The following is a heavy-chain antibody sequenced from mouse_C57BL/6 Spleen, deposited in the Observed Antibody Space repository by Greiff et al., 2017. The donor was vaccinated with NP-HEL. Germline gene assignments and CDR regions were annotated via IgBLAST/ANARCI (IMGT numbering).Heavy chain of an antibody. J-gene: IGHJ4*01. D-gene: IGHD1-1*01. Sequence: VKLQQSGAELVKPGASVKISCKASGYAFSSYWMNWVKQRPGKGLEWIGQIYPGDGDTNYNGKFKGKATLTADKSSSTAYMQLSSLTSEDSAVYFCARLDYYGSSYYYAMDYWGQGTSVTVSS. CDR2: IYPGDGDT. CDR1: GYAFSSYW. V-gene: IGHV1-80*01. CDR3: ARLDYYGSSYYYAMDY.